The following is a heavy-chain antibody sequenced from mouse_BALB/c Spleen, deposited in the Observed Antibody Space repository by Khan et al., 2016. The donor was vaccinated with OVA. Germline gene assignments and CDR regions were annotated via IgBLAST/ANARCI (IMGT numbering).Heavy chain of an antibody. CDR1: GFSLSSYG. CDR3: ARNGNYVHWYFDV. CDR2: IWSGGTT. V-gene: IGHV2-2*02. J-gene: IGHJ1*01. Sequence: VQLKQSGPGLVQPSQSLSITCTVSGFSLSSYGVHWVRQSPGKGLEWLGVIWSGGTTDYNAGFISRLSISKDNSKSQVFFKMNSLQVNDTAIYYCARNGNYVHWYFDVWGAGTTVTVSS. D-gene: IGHD2-1*01.